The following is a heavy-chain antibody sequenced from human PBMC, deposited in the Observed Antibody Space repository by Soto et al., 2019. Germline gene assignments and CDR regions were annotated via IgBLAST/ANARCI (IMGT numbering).Heavy chain of an antibody. CDR2: IHHREST. D-gene: IGHD2-15*01. Sequence: SETLSLTWAVSGGSVRSNNWWFWVRQPPGKGLEWIGEIHHRESTNLNPSLKSRVTISVDRSKNEFSLKVKSVTAADTAVYYCGCRVEDISYDYYGMDVWGQGTTVTVSS. CDR3: GCRVEDISYDYYGMDV. V-gene: IGHV4-4*02. J-gene: IGHJ6*02. CDR1: GGSVRSNNW.